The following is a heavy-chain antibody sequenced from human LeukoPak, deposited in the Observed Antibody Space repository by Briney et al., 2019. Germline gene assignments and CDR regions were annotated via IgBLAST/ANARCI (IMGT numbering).Heavy chain of an antibody. CDR1: DGSISSSS. D-gene: IGHD3-22*01. Sequence: SETLSLTCSVSDGSISSSSWSWIRQPPGKGLEWTGYIYHSGSTNYNPSLKSRVTISVDTSKNQFSLNLTSVTAADTAVYYCARSTYYYDTSGYDYEYYFDLWGQGTLVTVSS. CDR3: ARSTYYYDTSGYDYEYYFDL. CDR2: IYHSGST. J-gene: IGHJ4*02. V-gene: IGHV4-59*01.